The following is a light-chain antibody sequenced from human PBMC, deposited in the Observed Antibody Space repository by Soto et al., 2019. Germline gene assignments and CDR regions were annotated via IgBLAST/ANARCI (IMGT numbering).Light chain of an antibody. J-gene: IGLJ3*02. CDR3: QSYDRNLRGWV. Sequence: QSVLPQPPSVSGAPGQRVTISCSNIGAAYDVHWYQQLPGTAPKLLIFGNSRRPSGVPDRFSGAKSGTSASLAITGLQAEDEADYYCQSYDRNLRGWVFGGGTKVTVL. CDR1: SNIGAAYD. V-gene: IGLV1-40*01. CDR2: GNS.